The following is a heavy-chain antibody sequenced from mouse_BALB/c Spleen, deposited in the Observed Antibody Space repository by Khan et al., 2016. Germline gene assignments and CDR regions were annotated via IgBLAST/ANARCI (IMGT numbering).Heavy chain of an antibody. CDR2: ISSGSTNI. CDR1: GFTFSGFG. J-gene: IGHJ4*01. CDR3: AVMGGSYAMDY. V-gene: IGHV5-17*02. Sequence: EVELVESGGDLVQPGGSRKLSCAASGFTFSGFGMHWVRQAPEKGLEWVAYISSGSTNIYYADTVKRRFTISMANPTTTLFLQMTTLRADDTALYYFAVMGGSYAMDYWGQGTSVTVSS.